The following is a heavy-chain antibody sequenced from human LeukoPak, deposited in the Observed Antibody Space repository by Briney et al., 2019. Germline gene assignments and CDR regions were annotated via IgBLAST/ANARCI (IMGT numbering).Heavy chain of an antibody. J-gene: IGHJ4*02. V-gene: IGHV3-23*01. Sequence: AGGSLRLSCAASGFIFSSYSMSWVRQAPGMGLEWVSVITGSGGNTYYADSVKGRFTISRDNSKNTLYLQMNSLRAEDTAVYYCAKDARPSGSYSDYWGQGTLVTVSS. CDR2: ITGSGGNT. CDR3: AKDARPSGSYSDY. D-gene: IGHD1-26*01. CDR1: GFIFSSYS.